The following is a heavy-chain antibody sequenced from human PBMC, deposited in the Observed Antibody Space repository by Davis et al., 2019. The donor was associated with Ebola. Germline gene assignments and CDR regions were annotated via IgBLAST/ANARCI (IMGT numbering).Heavy chain of an antibody. V-gene: IGHV3-53*01. D-gene: IGHD6-19*01. Sequence: PGGSLRLSCAASGFSVSNSFISWVRQAPGKGLEWVSVIWSDGRTYSADSVKGRFTTSRDNFMNTVHLQMNSLRAEDTAVYHCARDPGYASGWTEFDPWGQGTMVTVSS. CDR3: ARDPGYASGWTEFDP. CDR1: GFSVSNSF. J-gene: IGHJ5*02. CDR2: IWSDGRT.